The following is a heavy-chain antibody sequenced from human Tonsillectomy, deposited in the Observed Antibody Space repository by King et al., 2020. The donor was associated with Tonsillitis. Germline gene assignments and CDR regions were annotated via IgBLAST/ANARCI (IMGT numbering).Heavy chain of an antibody. CDR2: INWDDDK. Sequence: TLKESGPALVKPTQTLTLTCTFSGFSLSTSGMCVSWISQPPGKALEWLAFINWDDDKYYSTSLKTRLTISKDTSKNQVVLTMTNMDPVDTAPYYCARILAGVGGNSVYYCYGMDVWGQGTTVTVSS. CDR1: GFSLSTSGMC. D-gene: IGHD4-23*01. J-gene: IGHJ6*02. CDR3: ARILAGVGGNSVYYCYGMDV. V-gene: IGHV2-70*01.